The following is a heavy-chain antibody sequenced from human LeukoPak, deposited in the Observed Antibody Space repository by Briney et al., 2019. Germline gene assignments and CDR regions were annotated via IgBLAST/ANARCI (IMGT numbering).Heavy chain of an antibody. CDR2: ISAYNGNT. V-gene: IGHV1-18*01. CDR3: ASTRTIFGVVISFDP. Sequence: ASVKVSCKASGYTFTSYGISWVRQARGQGLEWMGWISAYNGNTNYAQKLQGRVTMTTDTSTSTAYMQLRSLRSDDTAVYSCASTRTIFGVVISFDPWGQGTLVTVSS. J-gene: IGHJ5*02. D-gene: IGHD3-3*01. CDR1: GYTFTSYG.